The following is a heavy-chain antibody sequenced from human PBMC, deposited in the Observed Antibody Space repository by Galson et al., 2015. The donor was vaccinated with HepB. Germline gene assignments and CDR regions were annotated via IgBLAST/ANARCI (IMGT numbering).Heavy chain of an antibody. J-gene: IGHJ4*02. D-gene: IGHD6-13*01. Sequence: PALVKPTQTLTLTCTFSGFSLSTGGVGVGWIRQPPGKALEWLALIYRDDDKRYSPSLKSRLTITKDTSRNQVVLIMTNMDPVDTATYYCAHSPPPLPAASGYYFDYWGQGTLVTVSS. CDR3: AHSPPPLPAASGYYFDY. V-gene: IGHV2-5*02. CDR1: GFSLSTGGVG. CDR2: IYRDDDK.